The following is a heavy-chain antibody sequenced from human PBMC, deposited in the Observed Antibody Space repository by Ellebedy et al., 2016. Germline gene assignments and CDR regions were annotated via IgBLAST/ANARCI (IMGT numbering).Heavy chain of an antibody. Sequence: ASVKVSCXASGYTFTNYCITWVRQAPGQGLEWLGWISGYSGNTHYAQKLQGRVTMTTDTSTSTAYMELRSLTSDDTAVYYCARDQCSTTTCLSGEYYYYYMDVWGKGTTVTVSS. J-gene: IGHJ6*03. CDR2: ISGYSGNT. D-gene: IGHD2/OR15-2a*01. CDR3: ARDQCSTTTCLSGEYYYYYMDV. V-gene: IGHV1-18*01. CDR1: GYTFTNYC.